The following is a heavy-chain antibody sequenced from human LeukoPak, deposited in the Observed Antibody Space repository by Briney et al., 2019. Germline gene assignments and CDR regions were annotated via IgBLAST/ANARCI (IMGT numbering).Heavy chain of an antibody. Sequence: SETQSLTCTVSGGSISSYYWSWIRQPPGKGLEWIGYIYYSGSTNYNPSLKSRVTISVDTSKNQFSLKLSSVTAADTAVYYCARDRSGLYMDVWGKGTTVTVSS. V-gene: IGHV4-59*01. CDR3: ARDRSGLYMDV. CDR1: GGSISSYY. CDR2: IYYSGST. J-gene: IGHJ6*03.